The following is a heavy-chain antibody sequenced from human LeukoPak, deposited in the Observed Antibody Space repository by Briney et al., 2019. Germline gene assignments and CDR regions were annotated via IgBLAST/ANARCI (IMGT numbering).Heavy chain of an antibody. D-gene: IGHD3-16*01. CDR2: ISGSGGST. J-gene: IGHJ6*03. V-gene: IGHV3-23*01. Sequence: GGSLRLSCAASGFTFSSYAMSWVRQAPGKGLEGVSAISGSGGSTYYADSVKGRFTISRDNAKNSLYLQMNSLRAENTAVYYCARGGDHPTYLFQYMDVWGKGTPVTVSS. CDR1: GFTFSSYA. CDR3: ARGGDHPTYLFQYMDV.